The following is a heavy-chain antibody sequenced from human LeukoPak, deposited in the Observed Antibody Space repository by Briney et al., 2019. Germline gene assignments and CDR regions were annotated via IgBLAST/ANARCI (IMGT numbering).Heavy chain of an antibody. J-gene: IGHJ3*02. Sequence: PSGTLSLTCAVSGGSISSSNWWSWVRQPPGKGLEWIGEIYHSGSTNYNPSLKSRVTISVDKSKNQFSLKLSSVTAADTAVYYCARESLGDYGADGGAFDIWGQGTMVTVSS. V-gene: IGHV4-4*02. CDR2: IYHSGST. CDR1: GGSISSSNW. CDR3: ARESLGDYGADGGAFDI. D-gene: IGHD4-17*01.